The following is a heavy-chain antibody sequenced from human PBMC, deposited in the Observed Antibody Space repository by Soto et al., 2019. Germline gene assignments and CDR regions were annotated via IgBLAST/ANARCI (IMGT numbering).Heavy chain of an antibody. Sequence: ASVKVSCKASGFTFTSSAVQWVRQARGQRLEWIGWIVVGGGNTNYAQKFQERVTITRDMSTSTAYMELSSLRSEDTAVYYCAAARHLGWEERAFDIWGQGTLVTVSS. V-gene: IGHV1-58*01. CDR2: IVVGGGNT. CDR1: GFTFTSSA. CDR3: AAARHLGWEERAFDI. D-gene: IGHD1-26*01. J-gene: IGHJ3*02.